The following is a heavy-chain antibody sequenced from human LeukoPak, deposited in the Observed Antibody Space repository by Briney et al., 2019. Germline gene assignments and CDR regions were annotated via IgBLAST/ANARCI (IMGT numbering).Heavy chain of an antibody. V-gene: IGHV4/OR15-8*01. D-gene: IGHD3-10*01. Sequence: KASETLSLTCDVSGGSIDSTNWWNWVRQPPGKGLEWIGEIHHDGRINYNPSLKSRITISVDTSRNQFSLKLNSVTAADTAVYYCARSGRGSSAGFDYWGQGTLVTVSS. J-gene: IGHJ4*02. CDR2: IHHDGRI. CDR1: GGSIDSTNW. CDR3: ARSGRGSSAGFDY.